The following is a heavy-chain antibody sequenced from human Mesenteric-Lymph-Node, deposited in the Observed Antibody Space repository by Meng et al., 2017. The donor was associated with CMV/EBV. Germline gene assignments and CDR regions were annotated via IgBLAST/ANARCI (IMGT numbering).Heavy chain of an antibody. D-gene: IGHD5-18*01. V-gene: IGHV1-2*02. CDR2: IKPDSGGT. Sequence: ASVKVSCKASGYTFTGYFIHWVRQAPGEGFEWLGWIKPDSGGTHYAQKFQDRVTMTRDTSNNTAYMELSSLRSDDTAVYYCARDADTGYFDHWGQGTLVTVSS. CDR1: GYTFTGYF. J-gene: IGHJ4*02. CDR3: ARDADTGYFDH.